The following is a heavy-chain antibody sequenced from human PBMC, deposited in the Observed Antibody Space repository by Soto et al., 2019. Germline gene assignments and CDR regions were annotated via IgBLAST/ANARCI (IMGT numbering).Heavy chain of an antibody. J-gene: IGHJ4*02. CDR2: IIPLFGAA. CDR3: AREHSSGYRFDY. D-gene: IGHD3-22*01. CDR1: GGTFSTYI. V-gene: IGHV1-69*06. Sequence: QVQLVQSGAEVKKPGSSVKVSCKVSGGTFSTYIISWVRQAPGHGLEWMGGIIPLFGAANYAQKFQGRVTITADKSTSTAYMELSSLRSEDTAIYYCAREHSSGYRFDYWGQGTLVTVST.